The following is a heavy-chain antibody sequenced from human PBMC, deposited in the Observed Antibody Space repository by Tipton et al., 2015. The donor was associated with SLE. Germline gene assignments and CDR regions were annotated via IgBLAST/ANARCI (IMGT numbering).Heavy chain of an antibody. Sequence: TLSLTCTVSGGSISSYYWSWIRQPPGKGLEWIGYIYYSGSTNYNPSLKSRVTISVDTSKNQFSLKLSSVTAADTAVYYCARAEEDILTGWRVFLPCGQGALVSVSS. V-gene: IGHV4-59*01. CDR2: IYYSGST. CDR3: ARAEEDILTGWRVFLP. CDR1: GGSISSYY. J-gene: IGHJ5*02. D-gene: IGHD3-9*01.